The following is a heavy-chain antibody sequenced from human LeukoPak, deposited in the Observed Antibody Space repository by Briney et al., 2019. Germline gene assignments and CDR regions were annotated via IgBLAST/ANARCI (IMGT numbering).Heavy chain of an antibody. V-gene: IGHV4-39*01. J-gene: IGHJ5*02. Sequence: LETLSLTCTVSGGSISSSSYYWGWIRQPPGKGLEWIGSIYYSGSTYYNPPLKSRVTISVDTSKNQFSLKLSSVTAADTAVYYCARPRRHYYGSRGDDWFDPWGQGTLVTVSS. D-gene: IGHD3-10*01. CDR3: ARPRRHYYGSRGDDWFDP. CDR2: IYYSGST. CDR1: GGSISSSSYY.